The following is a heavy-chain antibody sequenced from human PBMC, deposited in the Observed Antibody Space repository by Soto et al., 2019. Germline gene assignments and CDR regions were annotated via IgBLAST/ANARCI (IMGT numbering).Heavy chain of an antibody. CDR1: GVSLSTSAVG. V-gene: IGHV2-5*02. CDR3: AHRHRDESEGGYYHRKCDY. D-gene: IGHD3-22*01. Sequence: YGPPLVNPTQTLTLTCTLSGVSLSTSAVGVGWIRQPPGKALEWLALIYWDDDKRYRPSLESRLNITQDTSKNQVVLRLANVDPADTGTEFWAHRHRDESEGGYYHRKCDYCGQ. J-gene: IGHJ4*02. CDR2: IYWDDDK.